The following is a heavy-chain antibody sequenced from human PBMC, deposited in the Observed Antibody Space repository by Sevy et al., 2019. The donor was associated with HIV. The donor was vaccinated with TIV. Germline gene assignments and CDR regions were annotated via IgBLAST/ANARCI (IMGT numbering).Heavy chain of an antibody. Sequence: ASVKVSCQASGYSFTSYGITWVRQAPGQGLEWMGWISAYNGNTNYAREFQGRLTMTTDTSTSTVYMDLMSLRSDDTAVYYCAFTKGVFGVVMTSFFFDYWGQGTPVTVSS. CDR1: GYSFTSYG. D-gene: IGHD3-3*01. CDR3: AFTKGVFGVVMTSFFFDY. CDR2: ISAYNGNT. J-gene: IGHJ4*02. V-gene: IGHV1-18*01.